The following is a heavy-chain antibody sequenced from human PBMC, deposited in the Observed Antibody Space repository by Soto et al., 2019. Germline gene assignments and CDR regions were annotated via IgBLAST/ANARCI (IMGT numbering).Heavy chain of an antibody. CDR2: ISAYNGNT. V-gene: IGHV1-18*01. CDR3: ACEGSVTTVTTFDY. D-gene: IGHD4-17*01. J-gene: IGHJ4*02. CDR1: GYTFTSYG. Sequence: AASVKVSCKASGYTFTSYGISWVRQAPGQGLEWMGWISAYNGNTNYAQKLQGRVTMTTDTSTSTAYMELRSLRSDDTAVYYCACEGSVTTVTTFDYRGQRALVTVSS.